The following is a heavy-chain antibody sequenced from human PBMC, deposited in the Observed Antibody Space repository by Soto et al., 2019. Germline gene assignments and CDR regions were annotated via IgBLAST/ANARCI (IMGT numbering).Heavy chain of an antibody. CDR3: ARDLVVDTAMVRRYYGMDV. V-gene: IGHV4-59*01. Sequence: PSETLSLTCTASGGSISSYYWSWIRQPPGKGLEWIGYIYYSGSTNYNPSLKSRVTISVDTSKNQFSLKLSSVTAADTAVYYCARDLVVDTAMVRRYYGMDVWGQGTTVTVSS. D-gene: IGHD5-18*01. J-gene: IGHJ6*02. CDR2: IYYSGST. CDR1: GGSISSYY.